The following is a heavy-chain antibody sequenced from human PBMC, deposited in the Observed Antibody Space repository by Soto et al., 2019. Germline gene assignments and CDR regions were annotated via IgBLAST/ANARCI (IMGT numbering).Heavy chain of an antibody. Sequence: EVHLLESGGGLVQPGGSLRLSCAASGFAFSSYAMSWVRQAPGKGLEWVSAISDSGGGTYYADSVKGRFTISRDNSKNTRYLQMNSLRAEDTAVYYCAKDSSGKYGVFDYWGQGTLVTVSS. CDR3: AKDSSGKYGVFDY. V-gene: IGHV3-23*01. J-gene: IGHJ4*02. CDR2: ISDSGGGT. CDR1: GFAFSSYA. D-gene: IGHD6-19*01.